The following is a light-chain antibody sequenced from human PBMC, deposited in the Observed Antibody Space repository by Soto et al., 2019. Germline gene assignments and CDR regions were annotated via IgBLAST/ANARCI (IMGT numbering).Light chain of an antibody. V-gene: IGKV3-20*01. Sequence: EIVLTQSPGILSLSPGERASLSCGASQSISGSFLAWYQQKPGQAPRLLIYGAYSRATGIHDRFSGTGSETDFTLTIRRLEPEDFAVYYCKQYDNSPITFGQGTRLEIK. J-gene: IGKJ5*01. CDR2: GAY. CDR1: QSISGSF. CDR3: KQYDNSPIT.